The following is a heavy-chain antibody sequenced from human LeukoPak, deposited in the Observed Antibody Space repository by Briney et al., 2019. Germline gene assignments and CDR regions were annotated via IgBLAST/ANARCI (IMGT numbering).Heavy chain of an antibody. CDR1: GYSFTNYW. J-gene: IGHJ4*02. D-gene: IGHD3-22*01. V-gene: IGHV5-51*01. Sequence: GESLKISCKGSGYSFTNYWIAWVRQMPGKGLEWMGIIYLGDSDTRYSPSFQGQVTISADKSINTAYLQWSSLKASDTAMYYCARWGTYYYDSSGYYRAPSPGSPIDYWGQGTLVTVSS. CDR2: IYLGDSDT. CDR3: ARWGTYYYDSSGYYRAPSPGSPIDY.